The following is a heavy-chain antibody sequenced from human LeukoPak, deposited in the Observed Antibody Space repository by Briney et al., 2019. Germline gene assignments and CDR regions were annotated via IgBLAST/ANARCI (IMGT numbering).Heavy chain of an antibody. CDR2: ISGTGGTT. Sequence: GGSLRLSCAASGFTFSSPGMSWVRQAPGKGLEWVSAISGTGGTTYYADSVKGRFTISRDNSKNTLYLQMNSLRAEDTAVYYCAKDIVAARQSYFDYWGQGTLVTVSS. D-gene: IGHD6-6*01. CDR3: AKDIVAARQSYFDY. CDR1: GFTFSSPG. V-gene: IGHV3-23*01. J-gene: IGHJ4*02.